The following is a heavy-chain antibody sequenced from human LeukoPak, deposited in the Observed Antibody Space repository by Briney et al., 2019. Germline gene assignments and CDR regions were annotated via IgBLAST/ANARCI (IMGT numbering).Heavy chain of an antibody. D-gene: IGHD1-14*01. CDR2: INHSGST. V-gene: IGHV4-34*01. J-gene: IGHJ4*02. CDR1: GGSFSGYY. Sequence: SETLSLTCAVYGGSFSGYYWSWIRQPPGKGLEWIGEINHSGSTNYNPSLKSRVTISVGTSKNQFSLKLSSVTATDTAVYYCAGGNGTHFDYWGQGTLVTVSS. CDR3: AGGNGTHFDY.